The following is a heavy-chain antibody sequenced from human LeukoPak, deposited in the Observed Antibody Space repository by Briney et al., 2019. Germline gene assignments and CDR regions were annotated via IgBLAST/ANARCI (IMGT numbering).Heavy chain of an antibody. Sequence: PSETLSLTCTVSDGSIGSYYWSWIRQPPGKGLEWIGHISYSGSTNYNPSLKSRDTISADTSKNQFSLKLSSVTAADTAVYYCARGGSGYALNWFDSWGQGTLVTVSS. J-gene: IGHJ5*01. CDR1: DGSIGSYY. D-gene: IGHD5-12*01. V-gene: IGHV4-59*01. CDR2: ISYSGST. CDR3: ARGGSGYALNWFDS.